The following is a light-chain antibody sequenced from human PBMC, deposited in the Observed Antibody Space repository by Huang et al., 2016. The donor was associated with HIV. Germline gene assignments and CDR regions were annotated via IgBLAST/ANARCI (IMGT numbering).Light chain of an antibody. CDR1: HSVGSY. CDR3: QHRGNWWM. J-gene: IGKJ1*01. CDR2: DTS. V-gene: IGKV3-11*01. Sequence: EIVLTQSPATLSLSPGERAALSCRASHSVGSYLAWYQQKPGQAPKLLIFDTSQRATGIPARFSGSGSGTDFTLTINRLEPEDFAVYYCQHRGNWWMFGQGTKVEIK.